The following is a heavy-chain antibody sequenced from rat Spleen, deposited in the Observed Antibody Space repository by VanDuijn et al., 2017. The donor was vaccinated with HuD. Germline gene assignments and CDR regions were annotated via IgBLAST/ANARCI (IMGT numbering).Heavy chain of an antibody. CDR1: GFTFNDYY. J-gene: IGHJ4*01. CDR3: ARGVDYGYVMDA. D-gene: IGHD1-7*01. Sequence: EVQLVESGGGLVQSGRSLKLSCAASGFTFNDYYMAWVRQAPTKGLEWVATINYDGSSTNYRDSVKGRFTISRDNAKSTLYLQMDSLKSEDTATYYCARGVDYGYVMDAWGQGASVTVSS. V-gene: IGHV5-7*01. CDR2: INYDGSST.